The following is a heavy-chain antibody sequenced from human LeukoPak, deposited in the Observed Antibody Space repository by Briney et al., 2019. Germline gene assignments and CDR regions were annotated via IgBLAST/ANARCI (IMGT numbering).Heavy chain of an antibody. Sequence: ASVNVSCKASVYTFTDYYLHWVQQAPGQGLEWMGFFNPKNGATNYAQKFQGRVTMARDTSISTAYMELSSLRSDDSAVYFCARLALSPTLDYWGQGTLVTVSS. J-gene: IGHJ4*02. D-gene: IGHD2-15*01. CDR2: FNPKNGAT. CDR3: ARLALSPTLDY. CDR1: VYTFTDYY. V-gene: IGHV1-2*02.